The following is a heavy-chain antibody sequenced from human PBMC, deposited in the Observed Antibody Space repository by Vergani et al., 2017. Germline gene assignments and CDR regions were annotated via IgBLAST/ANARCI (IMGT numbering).Heavy chain of an antibody. Sequence: EVQLLESGGGLVQPGGSLRLSCAASGFTFSSYAMSWVRQAPGKGLEWVSAISGSGGSTYYADSVKGRFTISRDNSKNTLYLQMNSLRAEDTAVYYCAKDTPPIEVVPAAPHDAFDIWGQGTMVTVSS. V-gene: IGHV3-23*01. J-gene: IGHJ3*02. CDR2: ISGSGGST. CDR1: GFTFSSYA. CDR3: AKDTPPIEVVPAAPHDAFDI. D-gene: IGHD2-2*01.